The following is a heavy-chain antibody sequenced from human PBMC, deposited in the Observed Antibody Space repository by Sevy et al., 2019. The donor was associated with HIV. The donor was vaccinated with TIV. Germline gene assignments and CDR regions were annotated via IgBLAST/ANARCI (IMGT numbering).Heavy chain of an antibody. J-gene: IGHJ3*02. CDR3: AIGVRGVMGAFDI. CDR2: ISGSGGST. D-gene: IGHD3-10*01. V-gene: IGHV3-23*01. Sequence: GGSLRLSCAASGFTFSSYAMSWVRQAPGKGLEWVSAISGSGGSTYYADSVKGRFTISRDNSKNTLYLQMNSLRAEDTAVYYYAIGVRGVMGAFDIWGQGTMVTVSS. CDR1: GFTFSSYA.